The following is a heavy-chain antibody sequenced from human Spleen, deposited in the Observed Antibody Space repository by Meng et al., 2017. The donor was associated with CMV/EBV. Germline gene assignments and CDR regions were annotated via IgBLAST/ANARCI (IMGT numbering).Heavy chain of an antibody. Sequence: RLQESGQGLVKLSGTLSLTCVVSGGSISSSYWWTWVRQYPGKGLEWIGEMYHSGTTNYKPSLKSRVTISMGKSNNQLSLKLNSVTAADTAVYYCATQESRDGHNPYWGQGTLVTVSS. D-gene: IGHD5-24*01. CDR2: MYHSGTT. J-gene: IGHJ4*02. CDR1: GGSISSSYW. V-gene: IGHV4-4*02. CDR3: ATQESRDGHNPY.